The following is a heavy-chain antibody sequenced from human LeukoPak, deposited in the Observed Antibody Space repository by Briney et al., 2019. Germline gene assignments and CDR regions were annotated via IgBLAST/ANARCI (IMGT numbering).Heavy chain of an antibody. CDR3: ARVVEDSGSYYDY. J-gene: IGHJ4*02. D-gene: IGHD1-26*01. CDR1: GYTFTSYD. V-gene: IGHV1-8*02. Sequence: ASVKVSCKASGYTFTSYDINWVRQATGRGLEWMGWMNPNSGNTGYAQKFQGRVTMTRNTSISTAYMELSSLRSEDTAVYYCARVVEDSGSYYDYWGQGTLVTVSS. CDR2: MNPNSGNT.